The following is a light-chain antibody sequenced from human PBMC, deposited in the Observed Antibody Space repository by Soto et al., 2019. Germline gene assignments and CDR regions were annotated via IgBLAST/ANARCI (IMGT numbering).Light chain of an antibody. CDR3: HQRKSWPRR. V-gene: IGKV3D-20*02. CDR2: DTS. J-gene: IGKJ1*01. CDR1: QSVSSSY. Sequence: EIVLTQSPGTLSLSPGERATLSCRASQSVSSSYLAWYQQKPGQAPRLLIYDTSNRATGIPARFSGSGSGTDLTITISSLEPEDFEVYYCHQRKSWPRRFGQGTKVDIK.